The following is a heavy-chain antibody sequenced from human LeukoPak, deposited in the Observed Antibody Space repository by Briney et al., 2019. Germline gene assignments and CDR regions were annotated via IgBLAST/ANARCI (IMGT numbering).Heavy chain of an antibody. V-gene: IGHV4-30-2*01. Sequence: TLSLTCTVSGGSISSGGYYWSWIRQPPGKGLEWIGYIYHSGSTYYNPSLKSRVTISVDRSKNQFSLKLSSVTAADTAVYYCARLRLPGDCYYFDYWGQGTLVTVSS. CDR1: GGSISSGGYY. D-gene: IGHD2-21*01. J-gene: IGHJ4*02. CDR3: ARLRLPGDCYYFDY. CDR2: IYHSGST.